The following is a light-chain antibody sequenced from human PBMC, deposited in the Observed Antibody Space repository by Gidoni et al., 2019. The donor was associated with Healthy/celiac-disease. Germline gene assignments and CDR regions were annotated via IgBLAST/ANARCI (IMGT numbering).Light chain of an antibody. CDR2: DAS. CDR3: QQYDNLPRT. J-gene: IGKJ1*01. V-gene: IGKV1-33*01. CDR1: QDISNY. Sequence: DTQMTQSPSSLSASVGDRVTITCQASQDISNYLNWYQQKPGKAPKLLIYDASNLETGVPSRFSGSGSGTDFTFTISRLQPEDIATYYCQQYDNLPRTFGQGTKVEIK.